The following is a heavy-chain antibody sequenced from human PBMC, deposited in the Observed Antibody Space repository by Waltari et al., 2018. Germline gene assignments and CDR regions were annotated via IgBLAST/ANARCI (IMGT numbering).Heavy chain of an antibody. J-gene: IGHJ3*02. CDR2: NKGDGSRK. V-gene: IGHV3-7*01. Sequence: EVQLVESGGGLVQPGGSLRLSCAAAGFSFSHLWLSWGRRAPGKELGEVADNKGDGSRKYYLDSWRGRFSISRDHTKNSVDLQMNSLRAEDTAVYYCARDDSSSGSYDAFDIWGQGTMVAVSS. CDR3: ARDDSSSGSYDAFDI. D-gene: IGHD3-22*01. CDR1: GFSFSHLW.